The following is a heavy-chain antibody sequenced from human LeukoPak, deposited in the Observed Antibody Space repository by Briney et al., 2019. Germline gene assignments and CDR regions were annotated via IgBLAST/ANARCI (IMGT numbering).Heavy chain of an antibody. V-gene: IGHV4-59*08. J-gene: IGHJ5*02. Sequence: SETLSLTCTVSGGSISAYYWSWIRQPPGKGLEWIGYINYSGNTNYNPSLKSRVTISVATSKNQFSLKLSSVTAADTAVYYCASFSWGSGSYNQEAIWSWFDPWGQGTLVIVSS. CDR2: INYSGNT. D-gene: IGHD3-10*01. CDR3: ASFSWGSGSYNQEAIWSWFDP. CDR1: GGSISAYY.